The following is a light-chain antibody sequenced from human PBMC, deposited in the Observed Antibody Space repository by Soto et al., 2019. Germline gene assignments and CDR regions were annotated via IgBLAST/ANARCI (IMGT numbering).Light chain of an antibody. CDR2: GAS. Sequence: EIVMTQSPATLSVSPGERATLSCRASQSVSSNLAWYQQKPGQAPRLLIYGASTRATGLPARFRGSGSGTAFTLTISSLQSEDFSVYYCQQYNNWPSLTFGGGTKVDIK. CDR3: QQYNNWPSLT. J-gene: IGKJ4*01. CDR1: QSVSSN. V-gene: IGKV3-15*01.